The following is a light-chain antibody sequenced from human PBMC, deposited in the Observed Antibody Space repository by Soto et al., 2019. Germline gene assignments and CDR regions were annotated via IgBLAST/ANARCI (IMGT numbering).Light chain of an antibody. J-gene: IGLJ2*01. V-gene: IGLV2-14*01. CDR3: SSYIGFSTDIL. CDR2: QVT. CDR1: SSDVGSYNF. Sequence: QSVLTQPASVSGSPGQSITISCTGTSSDVGSYNFVSWYQHHAGTAPKLIIYQVTNRPSGVSDRFSASKSGDTASLTISGLQAEDEAIYYCSSYIGFSTDILFGGGTKVTVL.